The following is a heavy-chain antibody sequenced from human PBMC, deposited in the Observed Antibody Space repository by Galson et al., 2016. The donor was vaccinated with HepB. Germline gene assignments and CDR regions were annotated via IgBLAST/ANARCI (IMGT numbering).Heavy chain of an antibody. CDR3: AKPGAATYDFDY. CDR2: ISGSGGST. V-gene: IGHV3-23*01. D-gene: IGHD3-10*01. Sequence: SLRLSCAASGFTLRSYAMSWVRQAPGKGLEWVSAISGSGGSTYYADSVKGRFTISRDNSKNTLHLQMNSLRAEDTAVYYCAKPGAATYDFDYWAREPWSPSPQ. J-gene: IGHJ4*02. CDR1: GFTLRSYA.